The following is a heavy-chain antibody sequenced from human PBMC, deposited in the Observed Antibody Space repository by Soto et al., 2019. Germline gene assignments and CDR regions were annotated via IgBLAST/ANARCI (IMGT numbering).Heavy chain of an antibody. CDR3: AGGVLY. J-gene: IGHJ4*02. CDR1: GGSISIGGYY. CDR2: IYYSGVT. V-gene: IGHV4-31*03. Sequence: QVQLLESGPGLVKPSQTLSLTCTVSGGSISIGGYYWSWIRQHPGKGLEWIGYIYYSGVTYYSPSLKSRVTISIDTAKNQFSLKLSSVTAADPAVYYCAGGVLYWGQGTLVTVSS.